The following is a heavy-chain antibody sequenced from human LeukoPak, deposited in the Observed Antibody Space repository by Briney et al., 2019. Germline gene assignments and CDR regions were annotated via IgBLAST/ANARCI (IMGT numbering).Heavy chain of an antibody. CDR1: GFTFSSYS. Sequence: GGSLRLSCAASGFTFSSYSMNWVRQAPGKGLEWVSSISSSSSYIYYADSVKGRFTTSRDNAKNSLYLQMNSLRAEDTAVYYCAREQQLVPFDYWGQGTLVTVSS. D-gene: IGHD6-6*01. CDR3: AREQQLVPFDY. J-gene: IGHJ4*02. CDR2: ISSSSSYI. V-gene: IGHV3-21*01.